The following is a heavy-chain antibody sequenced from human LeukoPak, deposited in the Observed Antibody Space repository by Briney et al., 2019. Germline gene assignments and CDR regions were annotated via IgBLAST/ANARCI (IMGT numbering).Heavy chain of an antibody. V-gene: IGHV3-74*01. CDR3: GRFVIGIYGQGDL. J-gene: IGHJ5*02. CDR1: GFTFSSYW. D-gene: IGHD2-21*01. CDR2: INLDGRTT. Sequence: GGSLRLSCAASGFTFSSYWMHWVRQGPGKGLEWDSRINLDGRTTNYADSVEGRFTISRDNAKNTVYLQMTSLRAEDTAVYYCGRFVIGIYGQGDLWGQGILVTVSS.